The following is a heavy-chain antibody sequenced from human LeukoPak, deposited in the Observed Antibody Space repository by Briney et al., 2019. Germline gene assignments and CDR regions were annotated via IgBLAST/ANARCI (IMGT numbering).Heavy chain of an antibody. J-gene: IGHJ3*02. V-gene: IGHV4-39*07. CDR1: GGSISSSSYY. D-gene: IGHD4-17*01. Sequence: MPSETLSLTCTVSGGSISSSSYYWGWIRQPPGKGLEWIGSIYYSGSTYYNPSLKSRVTISVDTSKNQFSLKLSSVTAADTAVYYCARVLGGYGDFEAFDIWGQGTMVTVSS. CDR3: ARVLGGYGDFEAFDI. CDR2: IYYSGST.